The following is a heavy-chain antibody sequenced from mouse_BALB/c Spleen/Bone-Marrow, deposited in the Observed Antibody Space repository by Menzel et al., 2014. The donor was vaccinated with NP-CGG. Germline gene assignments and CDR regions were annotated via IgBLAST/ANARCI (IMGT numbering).Heavy chain of an antibody. Sequence: VQLKESGAELVKPGASVKLSCTASGFNIKDTYMHWVKQRPEQGLEWIGRIDPANGNTKYDPKFQGKATITADTSSNTAYLQLSSLTSEDTAVYYCASYYYGSDWFAYWGQGTLVTVSA. CDR1: GFNIKDTY. D-gene: IGHD1-1*01. CDR2: IDPANGNT. V-gene: IGHV14-3*02. CDR3: ASYYYGSDWFAY. J-gene: IGHJ3*01.